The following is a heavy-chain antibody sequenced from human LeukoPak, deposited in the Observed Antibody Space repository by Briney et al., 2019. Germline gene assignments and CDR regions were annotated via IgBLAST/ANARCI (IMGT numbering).Heavy chain of an antibody. CDR2: IRSKAYGGTT. CDR3: TREDSRLLRYFDWTLDY. J-gene: IGHJ4*02. D-gene: IGHD3-9*01. CDR1: GFTFGDYA. V-gene: IGHV3-49*03. Sequence: GGSLRLSCTASGFTFGDYAMSWFRQAPGKGLEWVGFIRSKAYGGTTEYAASVKGRFTISRDDSKSIAYLQMNSLKTEDTAVYYWTREDSRLLRYFDWTLDYWGQGTLVTVSS.